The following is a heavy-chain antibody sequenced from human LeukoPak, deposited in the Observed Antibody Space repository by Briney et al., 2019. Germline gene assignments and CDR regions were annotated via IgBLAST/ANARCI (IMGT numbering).Heavy chain of an antibody. D-gene: IGHD6-13*01. V-gene: IGHV4-59*12. J-gene: IGHJ6*03. CDR2: IYYSGST. CDR3: ARAGSSSWYVARYYYYMDV. CDR1: GGSISSYY. Sequence: SETLSLTCTVSGGSISSYYWSWIRQPPGKGLEWLGYIYYSGSTNYNPSLKSRVTISVDTSKNQFSLKLSSVTAADTAVYYCARAGSSSWYVARYYYYMDVWGKGTTVTVSS.